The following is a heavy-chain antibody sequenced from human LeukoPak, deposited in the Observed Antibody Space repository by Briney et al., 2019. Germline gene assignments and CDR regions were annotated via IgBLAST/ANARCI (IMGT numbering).Heavy chain of an antibody. Sequence: GASVKVSCKASGYTFTGYYMHWVRQAPGQGLEWMGWINPNSTGTNYAQKFQGRVTMTREKSISTAYMELSRLRSDDTAVYYCARDGGSGYDPAGLDYWGQGTLVTVSS. V-gene: IGHV1-2*02. CDR1: GYTFTGYY. CDR2: INPNSTGT. J-gene: IGHJ4*02. D-gene: IGHD5-12*01. CDR3: ARDGGSGYDPAGLDY.